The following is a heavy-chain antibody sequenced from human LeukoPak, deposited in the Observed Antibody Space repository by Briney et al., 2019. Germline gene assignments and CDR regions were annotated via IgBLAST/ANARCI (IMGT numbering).Heavy chain of an antibody. J-gene: IGHJ4*02. CDR2: ISYDGSNK. V-gene: IGHV3-30-3*01. CDR1: GFTFSSYA. D-gene: IGHD2-21*02. Sequence: GGSLRLSCAASGFTFSSYAMHWDRQAPGKGLEWVAVISYDGSNKYYADSVKGRFTISRDNSKNTLYLQMNSLRAEDTAVYYCARDDVTAFDYWGQGTLVTVSS. CDR3: ARDDVTAFDY.